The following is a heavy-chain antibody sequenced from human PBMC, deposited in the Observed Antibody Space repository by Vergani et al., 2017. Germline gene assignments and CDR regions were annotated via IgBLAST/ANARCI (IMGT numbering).Heavy chain of an antibody. CDR2: IYYSGST. D-gene: IGHD3-10*01. CDR1: GGSISSYY. CDR3: ARAEGLRGKCAFDI. Sequence: QVQLQQWGGGLLKPSETLSLTCTVSGGSISSYYWSWIRQPPGKGLEWIGYIYYSGSTNYNPSLKSRVTISVDTSKNQFSLKLSSVTAADTAVYYCARAEGLRGKCAFDIWGQGTMVTVSS. V-gene: IGHV4-59*01. J-gene: IGHJ3*02.